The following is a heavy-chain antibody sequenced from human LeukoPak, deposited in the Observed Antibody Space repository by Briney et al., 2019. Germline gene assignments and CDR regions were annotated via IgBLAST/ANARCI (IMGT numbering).Heavy chain of an antibody. Sequence: PGGSLRLSCAASGFTFSSYEMNWVRQAPGKGLEWVSYISSSGSTIYYADSVKGRFTISRDNAKNSLYLQMNSLRAEDTAVYYCAGYGDYGDYNYYSGMDVWGRGTTVTVSS. D-gene: IGHD4-17*01. J-gene: IGHJ6*02. CDR3: AGYGDYGDYNYYSGMDV. V-gene: IGHV3-48*03. CDR1: GFTFSSYE. CDR2: ISSSGSTI.